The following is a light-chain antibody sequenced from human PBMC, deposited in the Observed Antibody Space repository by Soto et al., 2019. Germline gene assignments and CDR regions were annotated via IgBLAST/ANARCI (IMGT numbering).Light chain of an antibody. Sequence: DIKMTQSPSTLSASPGDRVIITCRASQSINKWLAWYQQRPGEAPKLLIYQASHLQSGVPSRFSGSGSETEFSLTISSLQPADFATYYCQHYSHYPWTFGQGTKGEIK. J-gene: IGKJ1*01. CDR2: QAS. CDR3: QHYSHYPWT. V-gene: IGKV1-5*03. CDR1: QSINKW.